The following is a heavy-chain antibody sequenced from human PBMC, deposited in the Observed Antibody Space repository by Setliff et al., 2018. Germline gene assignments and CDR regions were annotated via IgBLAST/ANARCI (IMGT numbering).Heavy chain of an antibody. J-gene: IGHJ4*02. Sequence: ASVKVSCKASGYTFTSYDINWVRQATGQGLEWMGWMNPNSGNTGYAQKFQGRVTITADKSTSTAYMELSSLRSEDTAVYYCARGLKLRYFDWPIDYWGQGTLVTVSS. V-gene: IGHV1-8*03. CDR2: MNPNSGNT. D-gene: IGHD3-9*01. CDR1: GYTFTSYD. CDR3: ARGLKLRYFDWPIDY.